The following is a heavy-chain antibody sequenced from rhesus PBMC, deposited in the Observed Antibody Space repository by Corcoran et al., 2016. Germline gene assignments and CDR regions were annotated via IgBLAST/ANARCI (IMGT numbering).Heavy chain of an antibody. CDR3: AKDKAAGRGYNALDV. D-gene: IGHD6-13*01. CDR2: INTGGGST. J-gene: IGHJ5-2*02. CDR1: GFTCSSYY. V-gene: IGHV3-8*01. Sequence: EVQLVESGGGLVQPGGSLRLYCTGTGFTCSSYYMYWVRQAPGRGREWVSAINTGGGSTWYTDSVTGRVTISKANAKNTLYLQMDIQRAEDTTVYYCAKDKAAGRGYNALDVWGRGVLVTVSS.